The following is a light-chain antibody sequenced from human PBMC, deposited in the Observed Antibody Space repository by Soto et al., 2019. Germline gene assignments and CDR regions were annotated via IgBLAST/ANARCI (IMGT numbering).Light chain of an antibody. J-gene: IGLJ3*02. CDR1: SSDVGGYNY. CDR2: EVT. V-gene: IGLV2-8*01. Sequence: QSVLTQPPSASGSPGQSVTISCTGTSSDVGGYNYVSWYQQYPGRAPKLMIYEVTKRPSGVPDRFSGSKSGNTASQTVSGLLAGDEADYYCLSYAAGNDFYVVFGGGTKVTVL. CDR3: LSYAAGNDFYVV.